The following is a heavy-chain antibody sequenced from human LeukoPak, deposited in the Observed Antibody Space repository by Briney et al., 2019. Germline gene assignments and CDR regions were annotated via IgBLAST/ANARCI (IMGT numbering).Heavy chain of an antibody. CDR3: ARDVGGFDY. Sequence: GGSLRLSCAASGFTFSSYSMNWVRQAPGKGLEWVSVIYSGGSTYYADSVKGRFTISRDNAKNSLYLQMNSLRDEDTAVYYCARDVGGFDYWGQGTLVTVSS. CDR2: IYSGGST. J-gene: IGHJ4*02. CDR1: GFTFSSYS. V-gene: IGHV3-66*01.